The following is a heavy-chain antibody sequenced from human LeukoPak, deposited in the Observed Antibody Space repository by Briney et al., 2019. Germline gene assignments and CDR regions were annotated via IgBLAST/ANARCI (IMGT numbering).Heavy chain of an antibody. CDR2: IYYSGST. Sequence: SETLSLTCTVSGGSISSSSYYWGWIRQPPGKGLEWIGSIYYSGSTYYNPSLKSRVTISVDTSKNQFSLKLSSVTAADTAVYYCAREGVASSSWDLDYWGQGTLVTVSS. J-gene: IGHJ4*02. CDR3: AREGVASSSWDLDY. V-gene: IGHV4-39*07. D-gene: IGHD6-13*01. CDR1: GGSISSSSYY.